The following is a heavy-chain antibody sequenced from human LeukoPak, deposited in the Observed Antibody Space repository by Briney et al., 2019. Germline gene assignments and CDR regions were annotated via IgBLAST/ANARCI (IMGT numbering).Heavy chain of an antibody. D-gene: IGHD3-3*01. J-gene: IGHJ4*02. V-gene: IGHV4-30-2*01. CDR2: IYHSGST. Sequence: TLSLTCTVSGGSISSGGYYWSWIRQPPGKGLEWIGYIYHSGSTYYNPSLKSRVTISVDRSKNQFSLKLSSVTAADTAVYYCARAITIFGVVSYYFDYWGQGTPVTVSS. CDR1: GGSISSGGYY. CDR3: ARAITIFGVVSYYFDY.